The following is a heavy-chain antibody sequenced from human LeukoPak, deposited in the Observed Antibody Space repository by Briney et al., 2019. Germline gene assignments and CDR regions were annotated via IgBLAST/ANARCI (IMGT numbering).Heavy chain of an antibody. J-gene: IGHJ6*03. CDR3: ARDSNGLQYYYYYYYMDV. CDR1: GFTFSSYG. CDR2: ISGSGGST. Sequence: GGTLRLSCAASGFTFSSYGMSWVRQAPGKGLEWVSAISGSGGSTYYADSVKGRFTISRDNSKNTLYLQMNSLRAEDTAVYYCARDSNGLQYYYYYYYMDVWGKGTTVTVSS. V-gene: IGHV3-23*01. D-gene: IGHD2-8*01.